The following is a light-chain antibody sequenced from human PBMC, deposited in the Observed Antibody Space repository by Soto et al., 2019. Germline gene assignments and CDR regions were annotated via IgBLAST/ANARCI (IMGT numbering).Light chain of an antibody. CDR2: DTS. Sequence: DIVLTQSPATLSLSPGERATLSCRASQSVYTYLAWYQQRPGQAPRLLIYDTSNRATGIRARFSGSGSGTDFTLTIISLEPEDCGIYYCQQRSNWQFTFGVGTGVEIK. J-gene: IGKJ4*01. CDR1: QSVYTY. V-gene: IGKV3-11*01. CDR3: QQRSNWQFT.